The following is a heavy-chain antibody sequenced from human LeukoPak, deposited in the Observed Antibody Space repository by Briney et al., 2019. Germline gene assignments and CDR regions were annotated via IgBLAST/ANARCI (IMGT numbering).Heavy chain of an antibody. CDR2: IYYSGST. V-gene: IGHV4-31*03. CDR3: ARGYRSKRSRYNWFDP. CDR1: GGSISSGGYY. D-gene: IGHD2-2*01. J-gene: IGHJ5*02. Sequence: SQTLSLTCTVSGGSISSGGYYWSWIRQHPGKGLEWIGYIYYSGSTYYNPSLKSRVTISVGTSKNQFSLKLSSVTAADTAVYYCARGYRSKRSRYNWFDPWGQGTLVTVSS.